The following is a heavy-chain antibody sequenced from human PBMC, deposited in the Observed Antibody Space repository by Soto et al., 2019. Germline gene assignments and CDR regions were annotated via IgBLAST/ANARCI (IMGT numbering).Heavy chain of an antibody. CDR3: AIGEGDYYYYYGMDV. Sequence: SETLSLTCAVYGGSFSGYYWSWIRQPPGKGLEWIGEINHSGSTNYNPSLKSRVTISVDTSKNQFSLKLSSVTAADTAVYYCAIGEGDYYYYYGMDVWGQGTAVTVSS. CDR1: GGSFSGYY. V-gene: IGHV4-34*01. D-gene: IGHD2-21*02. J-gene: IGHJ6*02. CDR2: INHSGST.